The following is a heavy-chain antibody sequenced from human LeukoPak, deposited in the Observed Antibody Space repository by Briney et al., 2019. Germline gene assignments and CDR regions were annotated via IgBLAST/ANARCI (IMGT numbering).Heavy chain of an antibody. CDR2: IWYDGSNK. V-gene: IGHV3-33*06. J-gene: IGHJ4*02. CDR1: GFTFSSYG. D-gene: IGHD4-17*01. CDR3: AKVELGYGDYAYYFDY. Sequence: GGSLRLSCAASGFTFSSYGMHWVRQAPGKGLEWVAVIWYDGSNKYYADSVKGRFTISRDNSKNTLYLQMNSLRAEDTAVYYCAKVELGYGDYAYYFDYWGQGTLVTVSS.